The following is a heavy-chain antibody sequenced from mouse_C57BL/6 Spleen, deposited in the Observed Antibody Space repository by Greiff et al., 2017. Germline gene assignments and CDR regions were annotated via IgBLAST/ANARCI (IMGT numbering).Heavy chain of an antibody. Sequence: EVQLQQSGPVLVKPGASVKMSCKASGYTFTDYYMNWVKQSHGKSLEWIGVINPYNGDTSYNQKFKGKATLTVDKSSSTAYMELNSLTSEDSAVYYCARERSSGCVPYYFDDWGKGTTLTVSS. V-gene: IGHV1-19*01. D-gene: IGHD3-2*02. CDR3: ARERSSGCVPYYFDD. CDR1: GYTFTDYY. J-gene: IGHJ2*01. CDR2: INPYNGDT.